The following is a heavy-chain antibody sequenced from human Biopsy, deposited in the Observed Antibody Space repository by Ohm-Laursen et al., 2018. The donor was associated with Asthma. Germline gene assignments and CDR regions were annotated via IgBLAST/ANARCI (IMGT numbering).Heavy chain of an antibody. CDR3: ARHWNWGSFFDY. D-gene: IGHD7-27*01. Sequence: SQTLSLTCPVSGGSMSSSSYSWGWIRQPPGKGLEWIGSISYTGNTDLPSLRSRATLSVDTSKNIFSLKLTSVTAADTAVFYCARHWNWGSFFDYWGQGMLVTVSS. V-gene: IGHV4-39*01. J-gene: IGHJ4*02. CDR2: ISYTGNT. CDR1: GGSMSSSSYS.